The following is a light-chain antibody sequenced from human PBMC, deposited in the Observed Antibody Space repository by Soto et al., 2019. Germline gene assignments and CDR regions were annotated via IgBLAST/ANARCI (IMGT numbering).Light chain of an antibody. CDR2: EVS. V-gene: IGLV2-8*01. CDR3: CSYAGRNNFV. CDR1: SSDVGGYNY. J-gene: IGLJ1*01. Sequence: QSALTQPPSASGSPGQSVTISCTGTSSDVGGYNYVSWYQQHPGKAPKLMIYEVSERPSGVPDRFSGSKSGNTASLTVSGLQAEDEADYYCCSYAGRNNFVFGTGTQLTVL.